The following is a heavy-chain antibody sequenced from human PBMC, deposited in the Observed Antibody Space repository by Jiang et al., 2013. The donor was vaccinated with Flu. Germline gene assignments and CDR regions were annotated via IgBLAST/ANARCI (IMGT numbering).Heavy chain of an antibody. CDR3: ARVDYSKGSGMDV. J-gene: IGHJ6*02. V-gene: IGHV4-59*01. CDR1: GGSINSDY. CDR2: IYYSGST. Sequence: GSGLVKPSETLSLNCTVSGGSINSDYWSWIRQPPGKGLEWIGYIYYSGSTSYNPSLKSRVTISVDTSKKQFPLKLTSVTAADTALYYCARVDYSKGSGMDVWGQGTTVTVSS. D-gene: IGHD5-12*01.